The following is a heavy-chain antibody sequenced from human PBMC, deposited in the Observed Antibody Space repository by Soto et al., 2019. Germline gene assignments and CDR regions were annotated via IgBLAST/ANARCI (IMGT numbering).Heavy chain of an antibody. CDR1: GYTFINYG. V-gene: IGHV1-18*01. CDR2: ISAYNGNL. Sequence: QVPLVQSGAEVKMPGASVKVSCKASGYTFINYGITWVRQAPGQGLEWMGWISAYNGNLNYAQKIQGRVTMTTDASTTTAYMELRSLRSDDTAVYYCARDGISGAEPVEIWGQGTMVTVSS. J-gene: IGHJ3*02. CDR3: ARDGISGAEPVEI. D-gene: IGHD1-20*01.